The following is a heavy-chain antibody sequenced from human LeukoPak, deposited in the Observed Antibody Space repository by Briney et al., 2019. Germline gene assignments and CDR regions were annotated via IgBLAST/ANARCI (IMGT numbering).Heavy chain of an antibody. Sequence: ASVKVSCKASGYTFTSYDINWVRQATGQGLEWMGWMNPNSGNTGYAQKFQGRVTMTRNTSISTAYMELSSLRSEDTAVYYCASLAVDYPYDAFDIWGQGTMVTVSS. CDR2: MNPNSGNT. CDR1: GYTFTSYD. D-gene: IGHD2-21*01. CDR3: ASLAVDYPYDAFDI. V-gene: IGHV1-8*01. J-gene: IGHJ3*02.